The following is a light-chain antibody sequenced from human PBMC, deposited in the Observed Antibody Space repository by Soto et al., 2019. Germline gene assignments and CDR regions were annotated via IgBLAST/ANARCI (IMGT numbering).Light chain of an antibody. CDR1: SGDIGNYNY. V-gene: IGLV2-14*01. Sequence: QSALSQPASVSGSPGQSITISCTGTSGDIGNYNYVSWYQHYPGKAPRLLIYEVYNRPSGVSNRFSGSKSGDTASLTISGLQAEDEGDYYCTSYRSSSSTYVFGTGTQLTVL. CDR2: EVY. CDR3: TSYRSSSSTYV. J-gene: IGLJ1*01.